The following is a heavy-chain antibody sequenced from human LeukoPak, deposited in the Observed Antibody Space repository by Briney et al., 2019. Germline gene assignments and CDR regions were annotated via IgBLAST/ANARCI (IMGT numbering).Heavy chain of an antibody. V-gene: IGHV3-30*02. CDR1: GFTFSSYG. CDR2: IRYDGSNK. J-gene: IGHJ4*02. Sequence: PGGSLRLSCAASGFTFSSYGMHWVRQAPGKGLEGVAFIRYDGSNKYYADSVKGRFTISRDNSKNTLYLQMNSLRAEDTAVYYCAKDHDSSGWYYFDYWGQGTLVTVSS. D-gene: IGHD6-19*01. CDR3: AKDHDSSGWYYFDY.